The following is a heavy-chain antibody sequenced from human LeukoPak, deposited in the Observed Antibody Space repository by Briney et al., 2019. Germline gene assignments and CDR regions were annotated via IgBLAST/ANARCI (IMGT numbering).Heavy chain of an antibody. CDR1: GFTFSSYS. CDR3: ARGGPRYCSGGSCYSGGHAFDI. Sequence: GGSLRLPCAASGFTFSSYSMNWVRQAPGKGLEWVSSISSSSSYIYYADSVKGRFTISRDNAKNSLYLQMNSLRAEDTAVYYCARGGPRYCSGGSCYSGGHAFDIWGQGTMVTVSS. D-gene: IGHD2-15*01. V-gene: IGHV3-21*01. J-gene: IGHJ3*02. CDR2: ISSSSSYI.